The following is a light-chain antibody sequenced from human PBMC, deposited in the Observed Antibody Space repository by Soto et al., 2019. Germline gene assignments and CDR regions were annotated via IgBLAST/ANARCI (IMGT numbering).Light chain of an antibody. CDR2: LGS. CDR3: MQALQTPIT. CDR1: QSLLHSNGYNY. J-gene: IGKJ5*01. Sequence: DIVMTQSPLSLPVNPGEPASISCRSSQSLLHSNGYNYLDWYLQKPGQSPQLLIYLGSNRASGVPDRFSGSGSGTDFTLKISRVEAEDVGVYYCMQALQTPITFGHGTRLEIK. V-gene: IGKV2-28*01.